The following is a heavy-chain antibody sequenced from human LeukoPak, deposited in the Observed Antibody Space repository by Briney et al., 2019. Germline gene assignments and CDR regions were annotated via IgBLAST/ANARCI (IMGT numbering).Heavy chain of an antibody. D-gene: IGHD2-21*02. Sequence: ASVKVSCKASGYTFMQYGISWVRQAPGQGLEWMTWISAYNGLVNYAQKFHGRVTMTTDTSTSTAYMELRGLTSDDTAVYYCVRHDGAPCGGDCYPFDYWGPGTLVTVSS. J-gene: IGHJ4*02. CDR2: ISAYNGLV. CDR3: VRHDGAPCGGDCYPFDY. V-gene: IGHV1-18*01. CDR1: GYTFMQYG.